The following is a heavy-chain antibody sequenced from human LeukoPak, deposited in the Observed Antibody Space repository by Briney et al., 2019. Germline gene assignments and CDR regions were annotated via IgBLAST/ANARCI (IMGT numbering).Heavy chain of an antibody. CDR2: ISGSGGST. V-gene: IGHV3-23*01. D-gene: IGHD3-3*01. J-gene: IGHJ6*03. Sequence: GGSLRLSCAASGFTFSSYAMSWVRQAPGKGLEWVSAISGSGGSTYYADSVKGRFTISRDNSKNTLYLQMNSLRAEDTAVYYCAKASGFWSGYYAYYYYMDVWGKGTMVTVSS. CDR1: GFTFSSYA. CDR3: AKASGFWSGYYAYYYYMDV.